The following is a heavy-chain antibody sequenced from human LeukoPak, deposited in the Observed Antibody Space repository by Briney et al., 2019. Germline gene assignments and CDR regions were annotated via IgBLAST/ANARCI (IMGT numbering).Heavy chain of an antibody. CDR2: ISDRGGST. CDR1: GITLSNYG. D-gene: IGHD2-15*01. V-gene: IGHV3-23*01. CDR3: AKRGVVIRAVLVVGFHKEAYYFDS. J-gene: IGHJ4*03. Sequence: PGGSLRLSCVVSGITLSNYGMSWVRQAPGKGLEWVAGISDRGGSTNYADSVKGRFTISRDNPKNTLYLQMNSLRSEDTAVYFCAKRGVVIRAVLVVGFHKEAYYFDSWGQGTTVTVSS.